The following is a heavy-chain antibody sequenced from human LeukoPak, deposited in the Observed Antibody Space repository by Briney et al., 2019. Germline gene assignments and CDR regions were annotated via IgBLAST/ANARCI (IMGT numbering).Heavy chain of an antibody. V-gene: IGHV3-7*01. CDR1: GFTFSSYW. J-gene: IGHJ4*02. CDR3: AKCLGSGWYASSD. D-gene: IGHD6-13*01. CDR2: IKQDGSEK. Sequence: PGGSLRLSCAASGFTFSSYWMSWVRQAPGKGLEWVANIKQDGSEKYYVDSVKGRFTISRDNAKNSLYLQMNSLRAEDTAVYYCAKCLGSGWYASSDWGQGTLVTVSS.